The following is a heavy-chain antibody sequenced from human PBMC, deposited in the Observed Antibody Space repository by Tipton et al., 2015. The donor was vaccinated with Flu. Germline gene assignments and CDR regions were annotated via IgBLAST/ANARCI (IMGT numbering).Heavy chain of an antibody. J-gene: IGHJ4*02. CDR3: ARRGRYCSATSCFFDY. CDR2: IYYSGNT. V-gene: IGHV4-39*01. CDR1: GVSINNSPYY. D-gene: IGHD2-2*01. Sequence: TLSLTCTVSGVSINNSPYYWGWIRQPPGKGLEWIGSIYYSGNTYYNSALKSRITMSVDTSKNQFSLRLSSVTAADTAVYYCARRGRYCSATSCFFDYWGQGTLVTVSS.